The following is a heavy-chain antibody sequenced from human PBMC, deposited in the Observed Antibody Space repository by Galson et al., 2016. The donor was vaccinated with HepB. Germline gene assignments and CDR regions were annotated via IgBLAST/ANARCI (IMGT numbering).Heavy chain of an antibody. V-gene: IGHV1-58*01. D-gene: IGHD1-26*01. CDR3: AADYGWEREYAFDT. CDR1: GFTFTSSA. Sequence: SVKVSCKASGFTFTSSAVQWVRQARGQRLEWIGWIVFGSGDSSYAQKFHERVTITRDMSTSTAYMELRSLRSEDTAVYYCAADYGWEREYAFDTWGQGTMVTVSS. J-gene: IGHJ3*02. CDR2: IVFGSGDS.